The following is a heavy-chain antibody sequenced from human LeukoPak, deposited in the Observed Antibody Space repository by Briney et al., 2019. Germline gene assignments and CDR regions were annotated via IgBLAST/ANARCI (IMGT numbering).Heavy chain of an antibody. CDR1: AFTFSIYD. J-gene: IGHJ4*02. CDR2: VISDGTT. V-gene: IGHV3-23*01. D-gene: IGHD3/OR15-3a*01. CDR3: ARSRGHDY. Sequence: GGSLRLSCAASAFTFSIYDMSWVRQAPGKGLEWVSIVISDGTTYYADSVKGRFTISRDNSKNTVYLQMYSLRAEDTAVYYCARSRGHDYWGQGTLVTVSS.